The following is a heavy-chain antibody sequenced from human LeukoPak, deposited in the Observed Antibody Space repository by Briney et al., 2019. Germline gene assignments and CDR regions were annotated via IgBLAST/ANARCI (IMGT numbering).Heavy chain of an antibody. CDR2: INPDGNKR. J-gene: IGHJ4*02. CDR1: GLTFSSSW. D-gene: IGHD5-18*01. V-gene: IGHV3-7*01. Sequence: GGSLRLSRAVSGLTFSSSWMDWVRQAPGKGLEWVASINPDGNKRYSADSAKGRFTISRDNAENSLYLQVNSLRVEDTAFYYCARDLAYSRLDYWGQGMLVTVSS. CDR3: ARDLAYSRLDY.